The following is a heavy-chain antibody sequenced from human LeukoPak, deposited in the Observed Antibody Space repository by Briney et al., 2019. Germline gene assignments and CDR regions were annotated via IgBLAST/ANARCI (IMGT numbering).Heavy chain of an antibody. CDR3: ARRYYYDSSGYPFDY. CDR1: GFTFSSYA. Sequence: PPGGSLRLSCAASGFTFSSYAMSWVRQAPGKGLEWVSAIGGNGGTTYYADSVKGRFTISRDNSKNTLYLQMNSLRAEDTAVYYCARRYYYDSSGYPFDYWGQETLVTVSS. V-gene: IGHV3-23*01. CDR2: IGGNGGTT. J-gene: IGHJ4*02. D-gene: IGHD3-22*01.